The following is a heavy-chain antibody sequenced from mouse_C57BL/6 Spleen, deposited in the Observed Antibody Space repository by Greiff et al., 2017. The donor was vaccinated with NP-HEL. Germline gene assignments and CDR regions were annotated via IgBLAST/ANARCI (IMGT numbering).Heavy chain of an antibody. J-gene: IGHJ4*01. CDR1: GFSLTSYG. V-gene: IGHV2-6-1*01. CDR3: ARQGNYYGAMDY. Sequence: VKLMESGPGLVAPSQSLSITCTASGFSLTSYGVHWVRQPPGKGLEWLVVIWSDGSATYNSALKSRLSISKDNSKSQVFLKMNSLQTDDTAMYYCARQGNYYGAMDYWGQGTSVTVSS. CDR2: IWSDGSA. D-gene: IGHD1-2*01.